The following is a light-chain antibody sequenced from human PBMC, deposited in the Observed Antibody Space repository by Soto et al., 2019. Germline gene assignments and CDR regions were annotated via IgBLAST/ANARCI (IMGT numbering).Light chain of an antibody. CDR1: SSNIGSNT. V-gene: IGLV1-44*01. CDR3: AAWDDSLNGPV. J-gene: IGLJ2*01. Sequence: QAVVTQPPSASGTLGQRVTISCSGSSSNIGSNTVNWYQQLPGTAPKLLIYSNNQRPSGVPDRFSGSKSGTSASLAISGLQSEDEADYYCAAWDDSLNGPVFGGGTKVTVI. CDR2: SNN.